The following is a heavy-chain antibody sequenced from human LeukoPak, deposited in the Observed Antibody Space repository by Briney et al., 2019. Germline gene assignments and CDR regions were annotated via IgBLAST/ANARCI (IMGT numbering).Heavy chain of an antibody. J-gene: IGHJ6*02. CDR3: AREGSWELPPYYYYGMDV. V-gene: IGHV4-59*12. CDR1: GVFISSYY. CDR2: IYYSGTT. Sequence: SETLSLTCSVSGVFISSYYWSWIRQPPGKGREGWGYIYYSGTTYYSPSLKSRVTVSVDMSKNQFFLKLSSVTAADTAVYYCAREGSWELPPYYYYGMDVWGQGTTVTVSS. D-gene: IGHD1-26*01.